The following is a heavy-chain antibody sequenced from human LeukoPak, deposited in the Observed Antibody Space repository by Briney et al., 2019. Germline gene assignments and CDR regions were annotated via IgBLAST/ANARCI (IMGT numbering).Heavy chain of an antibody. D-gene: IGHD3-9*01. Sequence: SGTLSLTCAVSGGSISSSNWWSWVRQPPGKGLEWIGEIFHSGSTNYKPSLKSRVTISVDKSKNQFSLKLSSVTAADTAVYYCARDSRYYDILTGKGDYYYYYGMDVWGQGTTVTVSS. CDR1: GGSISSSNW. V-gene: IGHV4-4*02. CDR3: ARDSRYYDILTGKGDYYYYYGMDV. CDR2: IFHSGST. J-gene: IGHJ6*02.